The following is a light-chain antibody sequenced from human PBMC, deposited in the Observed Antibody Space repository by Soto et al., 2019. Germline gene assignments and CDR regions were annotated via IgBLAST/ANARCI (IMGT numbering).Light chain of an antibody. CDR2: AAS. V-gene: IGKV1-5*01. CDR3: QEYRSYWT. Sequence: DIQMTQSPSTLSASVGDSITITCRASQSISTWLAWYPQKPGKVPKLLIYAASSLESGVPSRFSGSGSGTEFTLTISSLQPDDFATYYCQEYRSYWTFGQGTKVDIK. CDR1: QSISTW. J-gene: IGKJ1*01.